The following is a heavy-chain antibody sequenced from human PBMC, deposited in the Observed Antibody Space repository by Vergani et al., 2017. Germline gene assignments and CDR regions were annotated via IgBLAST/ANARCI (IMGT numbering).Heavy chain of an antibody. D-gene: IGHD6-6*01. CDR2: ISWNSGST. V-gene: IGHV3-9*01. CDR1: GFTFDDYA. J-gene: IGHJ4*02. CDR3: AKDIQHSSSGYFDY. Sequence: EVQLVESGGGLVQPGRSLRLSCAASGFTFDDYAMHWVRQAPGKGLEWVSGISWNSGSTGYADSVKGRFTISRDNAKNSLYLPINSLRAEDTALYYCAKDIQHSSSGYFDYWGQGTLVTVSS.